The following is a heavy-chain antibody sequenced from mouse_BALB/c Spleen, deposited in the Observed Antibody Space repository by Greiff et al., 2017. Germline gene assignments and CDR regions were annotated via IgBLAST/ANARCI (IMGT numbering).Heavy chain of an antibody. J-gene: IGHJ1*01. D-gene: IGHD1-1*01. CDR3: ARDNSINYGRPWYFDV. V-gene: IGHV7-3*02. Sequence: EVHLVESGGGLVQPGGSLRLSCATSGFTFTDYYMSWVRQPPGKALEWLGFIRNKANGYTTEYSASVKGRFTISRDNSQSILYLQMNTLRAEDSATYYCARDNSINYGRPWYFDVWGAGTTVTVSS. CDR2: IRNKANGYTT. CDR1: GFTFTDYY.